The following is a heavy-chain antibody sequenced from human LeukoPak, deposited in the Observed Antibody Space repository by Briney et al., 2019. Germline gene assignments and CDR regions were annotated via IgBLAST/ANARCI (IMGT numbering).Heavy chain of an antibody. CDR2: IKQDGSEK. D-gene: IGHD2-2*02. Sequence: PGGSLRLSCAASGFTFSSYWMSWVRQAPGKGLEWVANIKQDGSEKYYVDSVKGRFTISRDNAKNSLYLQMNSLRAEDTAVYYCASLGYCSSTSCYTAYYYGMDVWGQGTTVTVSS. J-gene: IGHJ6*02. V-gene: IGHV3-7*01. CDR3: ASLGYCSSTSCYTAYYYGMDV. CDR1: GFTFSSYW.